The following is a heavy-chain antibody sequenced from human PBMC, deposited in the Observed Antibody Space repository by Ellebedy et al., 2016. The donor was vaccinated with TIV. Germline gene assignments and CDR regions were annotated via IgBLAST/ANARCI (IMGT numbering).Heavy chain of an antibody. J-gene: IGHJ4*02. CDR1: GYTFTNYW. CDR2: IDPSDSYT. V-gene: IGHV5-10-1*01. CDR3: SIVAAGTLGSH. Sequence: GESLKISXTASGYTFTNYWIVWVRQMPGKGLEWMGRIDPSDSYTSYNPSFQGHVNISVDKSISTAFLQWRSLKASDSALYYCSIVAAGTLGSHWGQGTLVTVSS. D-gene: IGHD6-13*01.